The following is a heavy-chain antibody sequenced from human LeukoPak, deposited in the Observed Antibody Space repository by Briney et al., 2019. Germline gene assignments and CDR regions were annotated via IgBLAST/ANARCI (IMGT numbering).Heavy chain of an antibody. V-gene: IGHV4-30-4*01. D-gene: IGHD3-22*01. CDR2: IYYSGST. CDR1: GGSISSGDYY. CDR3: ARVEYSSGYWGFDY. Sequence: SETLSLTCTVSGGSISSGDYYWSWIRQPPGKGLEWIGYIYYSGSTYYNPSLKSRVTISVDTSKNQFSLKLSSVTAADTAVYYCARVEYSSGYWGFDYWGQGTLVTVSS. J-gene: IGHJ4*02.